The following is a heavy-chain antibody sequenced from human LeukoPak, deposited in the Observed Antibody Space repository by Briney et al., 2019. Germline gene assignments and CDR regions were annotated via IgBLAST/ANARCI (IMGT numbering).Heavy chain of an antibody. CDR2: ISAYNGNT. CDR3: ALYGDYYDSSGTYYFDY. Sequence: ASVKFSCKASGYTFTSYGISWVRQAPGQGLEWMGWISAYNGNTNYAQKLQGRVTMTTDTSTSTAYMELRSLRSEDTAVYYCALYGDYYDSSGTYYFDYWGQGTLVTVSS. D-gene: IGHD3-22*01. CDR1: GYTFTSYG. V-gene: IGHV1-18*01. J-gene: IGHJ4*02.